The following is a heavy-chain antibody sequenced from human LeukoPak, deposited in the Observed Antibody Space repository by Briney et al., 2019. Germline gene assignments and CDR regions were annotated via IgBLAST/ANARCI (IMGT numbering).Heavy chain of an antibody. CDR2: INTNTGNP. D-gene: IGHD2-15*01. V-gene: IGHV7-4-1*02. J-gene: IGHJ5*02. CDR1: GYTFTSYA. CDR3: ARDADRERDIVVVVADGGNWFDP. Sequence: ASVTVSCKASGYTFTSYAMNWVRQAPGQGLEWMGWINTNTGNPTYVQGFTGRFVFSLDTSVSTAYLQISSLKAEDTAVYYCARDADRERDIVVVVADGGNWFDPWGQGTLVTVSS.